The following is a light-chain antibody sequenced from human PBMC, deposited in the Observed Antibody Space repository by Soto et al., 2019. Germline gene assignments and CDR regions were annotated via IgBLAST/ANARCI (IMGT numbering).Light chain of an antibody. CDR2: EVT. V-gene: IGLV2-23*02. CDR3: CSYAGTSTWV. J-gene: IGLJ2*01. Sequence: QSVLTQPASMSGSPGQSVTISCTGTSSDVGTYNLVSWYQQHPGRAPKLIIYEVTKRPSGVSNRFSGSKSGNTASLTISGLQAEDEAEYHCCSYAGTSTWVFGGGTKLTVL. CDR1: SSDVGTYNL.